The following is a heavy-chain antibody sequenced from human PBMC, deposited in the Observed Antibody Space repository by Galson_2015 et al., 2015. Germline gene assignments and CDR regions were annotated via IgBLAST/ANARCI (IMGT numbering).Heavy chain of an antibody. D-gene: IGHD3-10*01. J-gene: IGHJ2*01. Sequence: SLRLSCAASGFTFSSYAMSWVRQAPGKGLEWVANIKEDGSEKDYVDSVKGRCTISRDNAKNSLYLQMKSLRAEYTAIYYCARYRGVNKKITWYFDLWGRGTLVTVSS. CDR1: GFTFSSYA. V-gene: IGHV3-7*01. CDR2: IKEDGSEK. CDR3: ARYRGVNKKITWYFDL.